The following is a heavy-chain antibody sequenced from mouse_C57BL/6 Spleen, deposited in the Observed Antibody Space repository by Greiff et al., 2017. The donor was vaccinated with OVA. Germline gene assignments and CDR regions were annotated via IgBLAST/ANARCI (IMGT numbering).Heavy chain of an antibody. J-gene: IGHJ2*01. Sequence: VQLQQPGAELVKPGASVKLSCKASGYTFTSYWMQWVKQRPGQGLEWIGEIDPSDSYTNYNQKFKGKATLTVDTSSSTAYMQLSSLTSEDSAVYYCTAITTVAYFDYWGQGTTLTVSS. CDR3: TAITTVAYFDY. CDR2: IDPSDSYT. V-gene: IGHV1-50*01. D-gene: IGHD1-1*01. CDR1: GYTFTSYW.